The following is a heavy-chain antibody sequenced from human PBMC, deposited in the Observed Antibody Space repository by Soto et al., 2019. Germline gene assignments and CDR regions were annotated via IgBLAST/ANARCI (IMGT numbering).Heavy chain of an antibody. CDR2: IYPGDSDT. CDR3: ARHNEAVASTY. Sequence: PGESLKISCKASGYSFTSYWIGWVRQMPGKGLEWMGVIYPGDSDTRYSPSFQGQVTISADKSISTAYLQWSSLKASETAVYYCARHNEAVASTYWGQGTLVTVSS. D-gene: IGHD6-19*01. V-gene: IGHV5-51*01. CDR1: GYSFTSYW. J-gene: IGHJ4*02.